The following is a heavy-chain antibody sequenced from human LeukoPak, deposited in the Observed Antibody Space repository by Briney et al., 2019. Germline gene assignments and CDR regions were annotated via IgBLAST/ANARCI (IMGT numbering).Heavy chain of an antibody. Sequence: SETLSLTCTVSGGSISSYYWSWVRQPPGKGLEWIGYIYYSGSTNYNPSLKSRVTISVDTSKNQFSLKLSSVTAADTAVYYCAKDLYYYDSSGYYPLSPENDAFDIRGQGTMVTVSS. J-gene: IGHJ3*02. CDR2: IYYSGST. D-gene: IGHD3-22*01. CDR1: GGSISSYY. V-gene: IGHV4-59*01. CDR3: AKDLYYYDSSGYYPLSPENDAFDI.